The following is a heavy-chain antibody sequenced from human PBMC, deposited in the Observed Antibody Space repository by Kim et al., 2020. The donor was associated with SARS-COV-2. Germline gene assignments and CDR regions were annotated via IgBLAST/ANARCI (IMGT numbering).Heavy chain of an antibody. D-gene: IGHD3-9*01. CDR2: ISYDGSNK. CDR1: GFTFSSYA. CDR3: ARDQEQNVLRYFDWLLLPDY. V-gene: IGHV3-30-3*01. Sequence: GGSLRLSCAASGFTFSSYAMHWVRQAPGKGLEWVAVISYDGSNKYYADSVKGRFTISRDNSKNTLYLQMNSLRAEDTAVYYCARDQEQNVLRYFDWLLLPDYWGQGTLVTVSS. J-gene: IGHJ4*02.